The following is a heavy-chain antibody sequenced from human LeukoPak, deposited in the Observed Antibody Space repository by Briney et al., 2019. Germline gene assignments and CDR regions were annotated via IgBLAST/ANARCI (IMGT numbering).Heavy chain of an antibody. D-gene: IGHD2-2*01. CDR2: ISSSSSYI. CDR3: ARGQGYCSSTSCPPGY. Sequence: GGSLRLSCAASGFTFSGYSMNWVRQAPGKGLEWVSSISSSSSYIYYADSVKGRFTISRDNAKNSLYLQMNSLRAEDTAVYYCARGQGYCSSTSCPPGYWGQGTLSPSPQ. CDR1: GFTFSGYS. J-gene: IGHJ4*02. V-gene: IGHV3-21*01.